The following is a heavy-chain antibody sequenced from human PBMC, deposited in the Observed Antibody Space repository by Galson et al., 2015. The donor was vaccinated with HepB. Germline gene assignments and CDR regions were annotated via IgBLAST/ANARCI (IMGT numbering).Heavy chain of an antibody. CDR3: AKDSQWLDSKDLDY. CDR2: ISYDGSNK. V-gene: IGHV3-30*18. CDR1: GFTFSSYG. J-gene: IGHJ4*03. D-gene: IGHD6-19*01. Sequence: SLRLSCAASGFTFSSYGMHWVRQAPGKGLEWVAVISYDGSNKYYADSVKGRFTISRDNSKNTLYLQMNSLRAEDEAVYYCAKDSQWLDSKDLDYWGQGTTVTVSS.